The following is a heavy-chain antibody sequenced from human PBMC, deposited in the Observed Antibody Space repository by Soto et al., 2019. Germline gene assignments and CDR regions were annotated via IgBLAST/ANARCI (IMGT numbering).Heavy chain of an antibody. CDR2: IYYSGST. CDR1: WGNIRNHY. Sequence: TVVWGNIRNHYCSCILKTPGKGLEWIGYIYYSGSTNYNPSLKSRVTISVDTSKNQFSLKLSSVTAADTAVYYCAGEIRGYYYYGMDVWGQGTTVTVSS. J-gene: IGHJ6*02. V-gene: IGHV4-59*11. D-gene: IGHD3-10*01. CDR3: AGEIRGYYYYGMDV.